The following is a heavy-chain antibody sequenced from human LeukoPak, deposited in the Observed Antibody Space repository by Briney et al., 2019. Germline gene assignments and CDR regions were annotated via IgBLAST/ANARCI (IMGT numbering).Heavy chain of an antibody. V-gene: IGHV1-18*01. CDR2: VSAYNAHT. J-gene: IGHJ4*02. Sequence: ASVKVSCKASGYTVTNDGFTWGRQTPEQGLEWMAWVSAYNAHTNYEQKLQRRVTVTTDTSPTTAYIELRGLRSDDTAVYYCARTLGYCGNTNCYEVFDYWGQGTLVTVCS. CDR3: ARTLGYCGNTNCYEVFDY. CDR1: GYTVTNDG. D-gene: IGHD2-2*01.